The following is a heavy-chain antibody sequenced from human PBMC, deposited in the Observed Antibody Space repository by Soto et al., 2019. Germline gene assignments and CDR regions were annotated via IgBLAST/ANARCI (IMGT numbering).Heavy chain of an antibody. CDR3: ASPAFSGYDSWWFDP. V-gene: IGHV1-69*13. CDR2: IIPIFGTA. Sequence: SVKVSCKTSGGTFSSYAISWVRQAPGQGLEWMGGIIPIFGTANYAQKFRGRVTITADESTSTAYMELSSLRSEDTAVYYCASPAFSGYDSWWFDPWGQGTLVTVSS. D-gene: IGHD3-22*01. J-gene: IGHJ5*02. CDR1: GGTFSSYA.